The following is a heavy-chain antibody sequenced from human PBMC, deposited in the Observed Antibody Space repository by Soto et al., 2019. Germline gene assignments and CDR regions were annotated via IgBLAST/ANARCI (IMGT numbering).Heavy chain of an antibody. CDR2: ITSDGKSK. CDR3: ARESGDWPLNWFDP. V-gene: IGHV3-74*01. Sequence: GSLRLSCAASGFNFSNHWMHWVRQRPAEGLVWVSRITSDGKSKAYAESVKGRFAISRDNAKDTLYLQMNGLTAEDTAVYYCARESGDWPLNWFDPWGQGTLVTVSS. D-gene: IGHD2-21*02. J-gene: IGHJ5*02. CDR1: GFNFSNHW.